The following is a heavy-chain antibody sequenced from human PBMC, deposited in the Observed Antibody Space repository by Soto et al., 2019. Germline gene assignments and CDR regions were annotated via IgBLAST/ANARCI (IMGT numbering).Heavy chain of an antibody. Sequence: SQTLSLTCAISGDSVSSSRAAWNWIGQSPSRGLEWLGRTYYRSKWYNDYAVSVRSRITINPDTSKNQFSLHLDSVTPEDTALYYCARAPSYTSGWPFDYWGQGTLVTVSS. J-gene: IGHJ4*01. CDR2: TYYRSKWYN. CDR3: ARAPSYTSGWPFDY. CDR1: GDSVSSSRAA. D-gene: IGHD6-19*01. V-gene: IGHV6-1*01.